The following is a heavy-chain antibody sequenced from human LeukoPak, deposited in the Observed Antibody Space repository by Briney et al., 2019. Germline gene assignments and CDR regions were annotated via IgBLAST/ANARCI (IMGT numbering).Heavy chain of an antibody. Sequence: GGSLRLSCAASGFTFDDYGMSWVRRAPGKGLEWVSGINWSGGSTGYADSVKGRFTISRDNAKNSLYLQMNSLRAEDTALYYCARGPSHTIFGVVLFDYWGQGTLVTVSS. J-gene: IGHJ4*02. CDR1: GFTFDDYG. CDR2: INWSGGST. V-gene: IGHV3-20*04. D-gene: IGHD3-3*01. CDR3: ARGPSHTIFGVVLFDY.